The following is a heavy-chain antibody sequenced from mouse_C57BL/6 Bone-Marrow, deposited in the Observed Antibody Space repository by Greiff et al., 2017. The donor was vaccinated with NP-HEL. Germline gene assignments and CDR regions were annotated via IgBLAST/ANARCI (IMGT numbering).Heavy chain of an antibody. V-gene: IGHV1-9*01. CDR1: GYTFTGYW. D-gene: IGHD1-3*01. Sequence: VQLQLSGAELMKPGASVKLSCKATGYTFTGYWIEWVKQRPGHGLEWIGEILPGSGNTYYNEKFKGKATLTADKSSSTAYMELRSLTSEDSAVYFCARWSGVAYWGQGTLVTVSA. CDR2: ILPGSGNT. J-gene: IGHJ3*01. CDR3: ARWSGVAY.